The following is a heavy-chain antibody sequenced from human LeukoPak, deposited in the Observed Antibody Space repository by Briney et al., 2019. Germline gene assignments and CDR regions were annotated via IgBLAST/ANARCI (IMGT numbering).Heavy chain of an antibody. V-gene: IGHV3-15*07. CDR3: ITPLPYSAQ. CDR2: IKPKTDGETT. CDR1: GFTFSNAY. J-gene: IGHJ4*02. D-gene: IGHD2-21*01. Sequence: GGSLRLSCAASGFTFSNAYMNWVHQAPGKGLEWVGRIKPKTDGETTEYAAPVKGRLSISRDDSKNMLYLQMNSLKTEDTAVYYCITPLPYSAQGGQGTLVTVSS.